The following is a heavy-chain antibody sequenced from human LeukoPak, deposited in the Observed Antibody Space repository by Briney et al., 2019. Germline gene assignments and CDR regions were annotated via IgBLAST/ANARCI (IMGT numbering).Heavy chain of an antibody. CDR1: GFMFSSYA. CDR3: AKGSGINHYHWIDP. V-gene: IGHV3-23*01. CDR2: ISGGGGST. Sequence: GGSLRLSCTASGFMFSSYAMNWVRQAPGKGLEWVSGISGGGGSTYYADSVKGRFTISRDNSKNTLYLQMDSLRAEDTALYYCAKGSGINHYHWIDPWGQGTLVTVSS. D-gene: IGHD1-14*01. J-gene: IGHJ5*02.